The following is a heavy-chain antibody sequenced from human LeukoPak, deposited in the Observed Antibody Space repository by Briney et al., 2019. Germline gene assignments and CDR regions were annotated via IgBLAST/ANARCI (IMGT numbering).Heavy chain of an antibody. CDR3: ARASRANWFDP. CDR1: GYTFTGYY. J-gene: IGHJ5*02. V-gene: IGHV1-8*02. CDR2: MNPNSGNT. Sequence: ASVKVSCKASGYTFTGYYMHWVRQAPGKGLEWMGWMNPNSGNTGYAQKFQGRVTMTRNTSISTAYMELSSLRSEDTAVYYCARASRANWFDPWGQGTLVTVSS.